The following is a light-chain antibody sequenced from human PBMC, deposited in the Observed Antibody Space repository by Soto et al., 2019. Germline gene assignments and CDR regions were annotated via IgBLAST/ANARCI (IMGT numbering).Light chain of an antibody. Sequence: SYELTQPPSVSVAPGKTARITCGGNNIGSKSVHWYQRKPGQAPVLVIFYDSDRPSGIPERFSGSNSGNTATLTISRVEAGDEADYYCQVWDSSSGHPLFGGGTKLTVL. CDR3: QVWDSSSGHPL. V-gene: IGLV3-21*04. J-gene: IGLJ2*01. CDR2: YDS. CDR1: NIGSKS.